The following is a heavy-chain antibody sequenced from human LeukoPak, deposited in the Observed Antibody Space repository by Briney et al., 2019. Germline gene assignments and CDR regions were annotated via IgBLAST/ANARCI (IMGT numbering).Heavy chain of an antibody. D-gene: IGHD1-26*01. J-gene: IGHJ4*02. V-gene: IGHV3-66*02. CDR2: IYSGAGT. Sequence: GGSLRLSCAASGFTVSSNYMGWVRQAPGKGLEWVSIIYSGAGTYYADSVTGRFTISRDNSKNTLYLQMNSLRAEDTGVYFCAREHQVAATPFDYWGQGTLVTVSS. CDR3: AREHQVAATPFDY. CDR1: GFTVSSNY.